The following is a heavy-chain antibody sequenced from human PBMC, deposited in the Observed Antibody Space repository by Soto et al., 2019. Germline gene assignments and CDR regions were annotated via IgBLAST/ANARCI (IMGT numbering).Heavy chain of an antibody. CDR2: VNHGGTS. CDR1: GGSFSGYY. J-gene: IGHJ6*02. V-gene: IGHV4-34*01. CDR3: ASSSFLRSGDLFHGLDV. Sequence: SENLSLTCAVHGGSFSGYYWDWIRQTPGKGLEWIGEVNHGGTSNYNPSLKRRANISVETSKNQFSMKMTSVTTEDTTIYFCASSSFLRSGDLFHGLDVWGQGTTVT. D-gene: IGHD3-10*01.